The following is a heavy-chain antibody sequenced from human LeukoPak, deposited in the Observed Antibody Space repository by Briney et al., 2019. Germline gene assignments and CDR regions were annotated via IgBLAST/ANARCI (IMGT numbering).Heavy chain of an antibody. V-gene: IGHV4-59*08. CDR2: IYYSGST. J-gene: IGHJ4*02. D-gene: IGHD3-22*01. CDR3: ARSWYYDSSGYYHHSFDY. CDR1: GGSISSYY. Sequence: PSETLSLTCTVSGGSISSYYWSWIRQPPGKGLEWIGYIYYSGSTNYNPSLKSRVTISVDTSKNQFSLKLSSVTAADTAVYYCARSWYYDSSGYYHHSFDYWGQGTLVTVSS.